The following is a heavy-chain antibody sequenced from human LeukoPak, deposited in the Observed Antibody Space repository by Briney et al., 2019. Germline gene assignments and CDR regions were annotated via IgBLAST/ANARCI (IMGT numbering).Heavy chain of an antibody. D-gene: IGHD3-16*02. CDR3: ARTQGHYVWGSYRLDYFDY. J-gene: IGHJ4*02. CDR1: GFTFSSYW. V-gene: IGHV3-74*01. CDR2: INSDGSST. Sequence: PGGSLRLSCAASGFTFSSYWMHWVRQAPGKGLVWVSRINSDGSSTSYADSVKGRFTISRDNAKNSLYLQMNSLRAEDTAVYYCARTQGHYVWGSYRLDYFDYWGQGTLVTVSS.